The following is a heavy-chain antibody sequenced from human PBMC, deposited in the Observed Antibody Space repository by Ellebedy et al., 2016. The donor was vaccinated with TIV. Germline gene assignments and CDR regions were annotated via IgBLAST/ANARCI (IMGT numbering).Heavy chain of an antibody. J-gene: IGHJ6*03. Sequence: GGSLRLXXAASGFVFSSYSMNWVRQAPGKGLEWVYTLSGSGGNTFYADSVQGRFTISRDKSKKTLYLQMNSLSVEYTALYYCALSSGHDSKDIYYYYMDVWGIGTTVTVSS. CDR3: ALSSGHDSKDIYYYYMDV. CDR1: GFVFSSYS. D-gene: IGHD5-12*01. CDR2: LSGSGGNT. V-gene: IGHV3-23*01.